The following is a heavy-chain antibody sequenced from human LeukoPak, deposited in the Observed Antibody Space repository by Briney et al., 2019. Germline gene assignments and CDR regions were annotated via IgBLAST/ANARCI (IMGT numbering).Heavy chain of an antibody. CDR1: GGTFSSYA. CDR3: ASGIAAAGTSYYYYGMDV. J-gene: IGHJ6*02. V-gene: IGHV1-69*13. D-gene: IGHD6-13*01. Sequence: VKVSCKASGGTFSSYAISWVRQAPGQGLEWMGGIIPIFGTANYAQKFQGRVTTTADESTSTAYMELSSLRSEDTAVYYCASGIAAAGTSYYYYGMDVWGQGTTVTVSS. CDR2: IIPIFGTA.